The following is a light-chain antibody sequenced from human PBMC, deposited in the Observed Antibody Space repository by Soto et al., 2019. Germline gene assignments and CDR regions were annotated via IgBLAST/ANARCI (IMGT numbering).Light chain of an antibody. CDR3: SAFTGTTYV. Sequence: QSALTQPASVSGSPGQSITISCTGTSSDVGGNKYVSWYQHYPGKAPKLMICDVSNRPSGVSNRFSGSKSGNTASLTISGVQAEDEADYYCSAFTGTTYVFGTGTKLTVL. CDR1: SSDVGGNKY. J-gene: IGLJ1*01. CDR2: DVS. V-gene: IGLV2-14*03.